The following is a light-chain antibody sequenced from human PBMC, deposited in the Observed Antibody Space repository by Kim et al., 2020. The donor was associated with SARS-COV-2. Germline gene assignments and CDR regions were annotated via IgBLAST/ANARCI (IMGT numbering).Light chain of an antibody. Sequence: SYELTQPPSVSVAPGKTARITCGGNNIGSKSVHWYQQKPGQAPVLVIYYDSDRPSGIPERFSGSNSGNTATLTISRVEAGDEADYYCQVWDRSSDLLVF. V-gene: IGLV3-21*04. CDR3: QVWDRSSDLLV. J-gene: IGLJ2*01. CDR2: YDS. CDR1: NIGSKS.